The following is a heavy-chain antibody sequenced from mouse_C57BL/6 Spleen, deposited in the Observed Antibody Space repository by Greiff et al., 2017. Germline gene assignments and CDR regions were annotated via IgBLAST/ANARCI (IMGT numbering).Heavy chain of an antibody. Sequence: EVQLQQSGPELVKPGASVKIPCKASGYTFTDYNMDWVKQSHGKSLEWIGDINPNNGGTIYNQKFKGKATLTVDKSSSTAYMELRSLTSEDTAVYYCARRRRGITTVVAYYAMDYWGQGTSVTVSS. V-gene: IGHV1-18*01. J-gene: IGHJ4*01. CDR3: ARRRRGITTVVAYYAMDY. D-gene: IGHD1-1*01. CDR2: INPNNGGT. CDR1: GYTFTDYN.